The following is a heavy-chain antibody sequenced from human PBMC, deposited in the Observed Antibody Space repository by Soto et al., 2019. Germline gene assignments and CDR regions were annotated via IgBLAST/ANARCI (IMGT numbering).Heavy chain of an antibody. CDR2: TYYRSKWYN. CDR1: GDSVSSNSAA. CDR3: ALSRRGRGMVYAMSRWTWFDP. Sequence: PSQTLSLTCAISGDSVSSNSAAWNWIRQSPARGLEWRGRTYYRSKWYNDYAVSVKSRITINPDTSKNQFSLQLNSVTPEDTAVYYCALSRRGRGMVYAMSRWTWFDPWGQGTLVTVSS. V-gene: IGHV6-1*01. D-gene: IGHD2-8*01. J-gene: IGHJ5*02.